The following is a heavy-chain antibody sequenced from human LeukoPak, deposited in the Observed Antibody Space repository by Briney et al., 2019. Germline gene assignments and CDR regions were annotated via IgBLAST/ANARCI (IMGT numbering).Heavy chain of an antibody. V-gene: IGHV4-34*01. J-gene: IGHJ3*02. D-gene: IGHD1-26*01. Sequence: SETPSLTCAVYGGSFSGYYWSWIRQPPGKGLEWIGEINHSGSTNYNPSLKSRVTISVDTSKNQFSLKLSSVTAADTAVYYCARSGPLNSGSYIASAIDIWGQGTMVTVPS. CDR1: GGSFSGYY. CDR2: INHSGST. CDR3: ARSGPLNSGSYIASAIDI.